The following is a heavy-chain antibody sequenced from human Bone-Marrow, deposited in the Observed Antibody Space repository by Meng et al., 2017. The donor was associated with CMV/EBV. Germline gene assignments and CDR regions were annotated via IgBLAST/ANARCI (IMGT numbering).Heavy chain of an antibody. CDR2: MNPNSGHT. Sequence: ASVKVSRKASGYTFTSHDINWVRQATGQGLEWMGWMNPNSGHTNYAQKFQGRVTMTRDTSISTAYMELSRLRSDDTAVYYCARSGLHIAARGNWFDPWGQGTLVTVSS. J-gene: IGHJ5*02. CDR3: ARSGLHIAARGNWFDP. D-gene: IGHD6-13*01. CDR1: GYTFTSHD. V-gene: IGHV1-2*02.